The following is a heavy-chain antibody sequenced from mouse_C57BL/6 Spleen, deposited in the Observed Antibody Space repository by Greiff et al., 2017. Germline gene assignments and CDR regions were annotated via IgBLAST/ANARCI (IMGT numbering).Heavy chain of an antibody. J-gene: IGHJ4*01. CDR1: GYTFTSYW. D-gene: IGHD3-2*02. V-gene: IGHV1-69*01. CDR2: IDPSDSYT. Sequence: QVQLKQPGAELVMPGASVKLSCKASGYTFTSYWMHWVKQRPGQGLEWIGEIDPSDSYTNYNQKFKGKSTLTVDKSSSTAYMQLSSLTSEDSAVYYCARGSGYPYYAMDYWGQGTSVTVSS. CDR3: ARGSGYPYYAMDY.